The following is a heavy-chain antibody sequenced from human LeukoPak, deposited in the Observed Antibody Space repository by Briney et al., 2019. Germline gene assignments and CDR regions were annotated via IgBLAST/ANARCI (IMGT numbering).Heavy chain of an antibody. CDR3: ARVKLVGATYYFDY. D-gene: IGHD1-26*01. V-gene: IGHV1-69*04. CDR2: IIPILGIA. CDR1: GYTFTSYG. J-gene: IGHJ4*02. Sequence: SVKVSCKASGYTFTSYGISWVRQAPGQGLEWMGRIIPILGIANYAQKFQGRVTITADKSTSTAYMELSSLRSEDTAVYYCARVKLVGATYYFDYWGQGTLVTVSS.